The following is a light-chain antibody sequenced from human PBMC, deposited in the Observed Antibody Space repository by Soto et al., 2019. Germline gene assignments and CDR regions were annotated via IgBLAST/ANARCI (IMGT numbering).Light chain of an antibody. V-gene: IGKV1-33*01. CDR2: DAS. CDR3: QQYDNLLS. CDR1: KDISIF. Sequence: DIQMTQSPSSLSASVGDRVTISCQASKDISIFLNWYQQKPGKAPKLLIYDASNLETGVPSRFSGSGSGTYFTFTISSLQPEDIATYYCQQYDNLLSFGQGTKLGIE. J-gene: IGKJ2*01.